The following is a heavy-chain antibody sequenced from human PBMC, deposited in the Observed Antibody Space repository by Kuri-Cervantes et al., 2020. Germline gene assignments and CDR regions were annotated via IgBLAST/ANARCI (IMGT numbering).Heavy chain of an antibody. Sequence: ASVKVSCKASGYTFISYGISWVRQAPGQGLEWMGWINAYNGDTNYAQKLQGRVTMTTDTSTSTAYMELRSLRSDDTAVYYCARGGPLNSEPHIAVVPAAIHYYYMDVWGKGTTVTVSS. J-gene: IGHJ6*03. D-gene: IGHD2-2*01. CDR3: ARGGPLNSEPHIAVVPAAIHYYYMDV. CDR2: INAYNGDT. V-gene: IGHV1-18*01. CDR1: GYTFISYG.